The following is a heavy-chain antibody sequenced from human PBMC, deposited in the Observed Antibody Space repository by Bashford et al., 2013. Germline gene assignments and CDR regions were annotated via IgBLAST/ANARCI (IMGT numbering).Heavy chain of an antibody. CDR1: GGRFSSYS. CDR3: ATHTTAVGRRCEGTVPISDP. CDR2: IISIYGTP. Sequence: SVKVSCKASGGRFSSYSISWLRLAPGQGLEWMGEIISIYGTPKYAQKFQDRLMITADESTSTLFMELSNLRFDDTAVYFCATHTTAVGRRCEGTVPISDPWATGTRVTVSS. D-gene: IGHD1-26*01. V-gene: IGHV1-69*13. J-gene: IGHJ5*02.